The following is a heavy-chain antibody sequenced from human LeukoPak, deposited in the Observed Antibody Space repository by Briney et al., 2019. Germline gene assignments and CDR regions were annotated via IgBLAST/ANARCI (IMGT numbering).Heavy chain of an antibody. CDR3: ARKETYYYDSSGYWG. CDR2: ISGSGGNT. D-gene: IGHD3-22*01. Sequence: GGSLRLSCAASGFTFSSCAMSWARQAPGKGLEWVSVISGSGGNTYYADSVKGRFTISRDNSKNTLYLQMNSLRAEDTAVYYCARKETYYYDSSGYWGWGQGTMVTVSS. J-gene: IGHJ3*01. CDR1: GFTFSSCA. V-gene: IGHV3-23*01.